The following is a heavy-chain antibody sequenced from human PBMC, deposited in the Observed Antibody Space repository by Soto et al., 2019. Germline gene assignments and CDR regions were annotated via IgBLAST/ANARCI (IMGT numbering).Heavy chain of an antibody. V-gene: IGHV1-69*01. Sequence: QVQLVQSGAEVKKPGSSVKVSCTASGGTFSSYAISWVRQAPGQGLEWLGGIIPIFGTANYAQKFQGRVTITADESTSTAYVELSSLSAEDTAVYYCAREVSRGYYYGMDVWGQGTTVTVSS. J-gene: IGHJ6*02. CDR3: AREVSRGYYYGMDV. CDR2: IIPIFGTA. CDR1: GGTFSSYA. D-gene: IGHD1-20*01.